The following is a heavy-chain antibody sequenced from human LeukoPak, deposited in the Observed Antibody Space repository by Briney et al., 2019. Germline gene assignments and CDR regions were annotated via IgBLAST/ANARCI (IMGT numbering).Heavy chain of an antibody. J-gene: IGHJ4*02. Sequence: SETLSLTCAVYGGPFSGYYWSWIRQPPGKGLEWIGEINHSGSTNYNPSLKSRVTISFYTSKNQFSLKLSSVTAADTAVYYCARERALSDWGQGTLVTVSS. V-gene: IGHV4-34*01. CDR2: INHSGST. CDR3: ARERALSD. CDR1: GGPFSGYY.